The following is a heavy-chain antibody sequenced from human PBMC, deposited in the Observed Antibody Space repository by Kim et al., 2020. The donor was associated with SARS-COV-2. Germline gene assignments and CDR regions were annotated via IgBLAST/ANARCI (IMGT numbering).Heavy chain of an antibody. CDR3: ARIGRDGYNSRDNWFDP. D-gene: IGHD5-12*01. J-gene: IGHJ5*02. Sequence: FQGRVTLTADESTSTAYMELSSLRSEDTAVYYCARIGRDGYNSRDNWFDPWGQGTLVTVSS. V-gene: IGHV1-69*01.